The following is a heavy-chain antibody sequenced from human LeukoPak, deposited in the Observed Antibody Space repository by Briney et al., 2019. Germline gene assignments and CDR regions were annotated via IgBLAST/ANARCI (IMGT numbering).Heavy chain of an antibody. CDR2: ITTKASNYAT. CDR3: TTYRSGHY. CDR1: GFTFSGSD. V-gene: IGHV3-73*01. D-gene: IGHD6-19*01. J-gene: IGHJ4*02. Sequence: GGSLRLSCAASGFTFSGSDIHWVRQASGKGLEWVGRITTKASNYATAYGASVKGRFTISRDDSENTAYLQMNSLKTEDTAVYYCTTYRSGHYWGQGTPVTVSS.